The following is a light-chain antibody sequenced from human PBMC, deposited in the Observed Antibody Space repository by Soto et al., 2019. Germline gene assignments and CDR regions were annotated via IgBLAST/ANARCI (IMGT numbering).Light chain of an antibody. V-gene: IGLV4-69*01. CDR2: LNSDGGH. CDR1: SGHSTYD. CDR3: QTWDTGIHVV. Sequence: QSVLTQSPSASASLGAPVKLTCTLSSGHSTYDIAWHQQQPGKGPRYLMNLNSDGGHTKGDGIPDRFSGSSSGAERYLTISSLQSEDEGDYYCQTWDTGIHVVFGGGTKVTVL. J-gene: IGLJ2*01.